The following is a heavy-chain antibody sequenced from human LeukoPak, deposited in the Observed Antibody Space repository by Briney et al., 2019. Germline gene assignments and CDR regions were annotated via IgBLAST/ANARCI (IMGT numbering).Heavy chain of an antibody. Sequence: GGPLRLSCAASGFSISVNSMIWVRQATGKGLECVSIIDNGGTTFYPDSVKGRFTISRDNSDNTLSLQMNSLRAEDTAFYYCARHFHPWGQGTLVTVS. D-gene: IGHD3-3*02. CDR1: GFSISVNS. V-gene: IGHV3-53*01. CDR3: ARHFHP. J-gene: IGHJ5*02. CDR2: IDNGGTT.